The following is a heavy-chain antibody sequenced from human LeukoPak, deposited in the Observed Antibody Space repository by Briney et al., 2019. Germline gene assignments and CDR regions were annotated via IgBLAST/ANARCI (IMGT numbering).Heavy chain of an antibody. CDR3: ARDLYGSGSSYFDY. V-gene: IGHV4-30-4*01. CDR1: GGSISSGDCY. CDR2: IYYSGST. Sequence: SETLSLTCTVSGGSISSGDCYWSWIRQPPGKGLEWIGYIYYSGSTYYNPSLKSRVTISVDTSKNQFSLKLSSVTAADTAVYYCARDLYGSGSSYFDYWGQGTLVTVSS. D-gene: IGHD3-10*01. J-gene: IGHJ4*02.